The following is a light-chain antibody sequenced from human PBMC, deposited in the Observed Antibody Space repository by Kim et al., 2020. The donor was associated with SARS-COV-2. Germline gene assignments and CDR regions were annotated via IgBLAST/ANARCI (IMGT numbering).Light chain of an antibody. CDR2: DAS. V-gene: IGKV3-11*01. Sequence: LSPGARATLSCRASQSVSRYLAWYQQKPGQAPRLLIYDASNRATDIPARFSGGGSGTDFTLTISSLEPEDFAVYYCQQGNTWPLSFGGGTKVDIK. J-gene: IGKJ4*01. CDR1: QSVSRY. CDR3: QQGNTWPLS.